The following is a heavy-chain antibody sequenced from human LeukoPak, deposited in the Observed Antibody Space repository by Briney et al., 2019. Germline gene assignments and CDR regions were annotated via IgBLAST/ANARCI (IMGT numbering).Heavy chain of an antibody. CDR2: ISGSDGST. CDR3: TTLLRF. CDR1: GFTFSSYA. Sequence: QPGGSLRLSCAASGFTFSSYAMSWVRQAPGKGLEWVSGISGSDGSTNYADSVKGRFTISRENSKNTLYLQMNSLKTEDTAVYYCTTLLRFWGQGTLVTVSS. V-gene: IGHV3-23*01. D-gene: IGHD1-14*01. J-gene: IGHJ4*02.